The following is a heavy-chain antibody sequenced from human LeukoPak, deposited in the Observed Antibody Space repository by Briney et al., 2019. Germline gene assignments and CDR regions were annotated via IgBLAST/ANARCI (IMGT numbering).Heavy chain of an antibody. D-gene: IGHD5-18*01. CDR1: GYTFTGYY. J-gene: IGHJ6*03. V-gene: IGHV1-2*02. Sequence: ASVKVSCKASGYTFTGYYMHWVRQAPGQGLEWMGWINPNSGGTNYAQKFQGRVTMTRDTSISTAYMELSRLRSDDTAVYYCASGVDTAMSRPYYMDVWGKGTTVTVSS. CDR2: INPNSGGT. CDR3: ASGVDTAMSRPYYMDV.